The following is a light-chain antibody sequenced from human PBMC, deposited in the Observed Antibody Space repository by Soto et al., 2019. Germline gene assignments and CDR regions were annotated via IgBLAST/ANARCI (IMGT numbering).Light chain of an antibody. CDR3: QQYYSNVPIT. J-gene: IGKJ5*01. V-gene: IGKV1-9*01. CDR1: QGISSY. Sequence: DIQLTQSPSFLSASVGDRVTITFRSSQGISSYLAWYQQKPGKAPKLLIYAASTLESRVPSRFSGSGSGTDFTLTIRCLQSEDFATYYCQQYYSNVPITFGKGQRLEIK. CDR2: AAS.